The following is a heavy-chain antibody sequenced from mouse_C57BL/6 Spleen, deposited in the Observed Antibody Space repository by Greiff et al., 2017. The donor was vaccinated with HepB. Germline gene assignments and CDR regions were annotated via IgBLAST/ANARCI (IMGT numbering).Heavy chain of an antibody. CDR1: GFTFSSNG. Sequence: EVQRVESGGDLVKPGGSLKLSCAASGFTFSSNGMSWVRQTPDKRLEWVATISSGGSYTYYPDSVKGRFTISRDNAKNTLYLQMSSLKSEDTAMYYCARQGLMITKAWFAYWGQGTLVTVSA. V-gene: IGHV5-6*01. CDR3: ARQGLMITKAWFAY. D-gene: IGHD2-4*01. J-gene: IGHJ3*01. CDR2: ISSGGSYT.